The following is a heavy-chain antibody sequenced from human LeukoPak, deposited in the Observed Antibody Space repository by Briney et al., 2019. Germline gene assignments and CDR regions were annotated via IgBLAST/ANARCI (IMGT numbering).Heavy chain of an antibody. J-gene: IGHJ4*02. D-gene: IGHD5-12*01. Sequence: PGGSLRLSCAASGFTFSNYSMNWVRQAPGKGLEWVSYISSSSSTIYYADSVKGRFTISRDNAKNSLFLQMNSLRAEDTALYYCAREAGYSGYDLDYWGQGTLVTVSS. CDR2: ISSSSSTI. CDR3: AREAGYSGYDLDY. V-gene: IGHV3-48*04. CDR1: GFTFSNYS.